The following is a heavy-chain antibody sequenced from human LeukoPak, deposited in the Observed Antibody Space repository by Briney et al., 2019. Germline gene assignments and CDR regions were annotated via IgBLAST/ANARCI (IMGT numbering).Heavy chain of an antibody. V-gene: IGHV3-21*04. CDR2: ISSSSSYI. D-gene: IGHD3-3*01. J-gene: IGHJ6*03. Sequence: GGSLRLSCAASGFTFSSYSMMWVRQAPGKRLEWVSFISSSSSYIYYADSVKGLFTISRDNSKNTLYLQMNSLRAEDTAVYYCAKNFWSDKYYYYYMDVWGKGTTVTVSS. CDR3: AKNFWSDKYYYYYMDV. CDR1: GFTFSSYS.